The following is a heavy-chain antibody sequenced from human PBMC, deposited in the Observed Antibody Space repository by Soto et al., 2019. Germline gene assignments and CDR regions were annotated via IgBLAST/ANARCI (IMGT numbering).Heavy chain of an antibody. CDR1: GGSFSGYY. CDR3: ARGQDRAKVGY. CDR2: IHPSGDT. J-gene: IGHJ4*02. D-gene: IGHD5-18*01. V-gene: IGHV4-34*01. Sequence: PSETLSLTCAVYGGSFSGYYWSWLRQPPGKGLEWIGEIHPSGDTNYKPSLMSRVSISGDMSENQFSLNLGSVTAADTAIYYCARGQDRAKVGYWGQGTLVTVSS.